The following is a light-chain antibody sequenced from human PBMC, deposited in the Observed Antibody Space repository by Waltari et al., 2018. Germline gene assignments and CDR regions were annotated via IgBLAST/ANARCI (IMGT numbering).Light chain of an antibody. CDR2: DAS. CDR3: QQRSDWLT. V-gene: IGKV3-11*01. J-gene: IGKJ4*01. Sequence: EVVLTQSPAILSLSPGERATLPCRASQSVRTFVAWYQQKPGQAPRLLIYDASNRATGIPARFSGSGSGTDFTLTISSLEPADFAVYYCQQRSDWLTFGGGTRVEIK. CDR1: QSVRTF.